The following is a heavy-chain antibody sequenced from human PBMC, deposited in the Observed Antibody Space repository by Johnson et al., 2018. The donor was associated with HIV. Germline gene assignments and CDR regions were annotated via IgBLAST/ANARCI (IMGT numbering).Heavy chain of an antibody. J-gene: IGHJ3*02. D-gene: IGHD2-15*01. CDR3: AKIMSKWSVDDDAFDI. CDR1: GFNFRDYG. V-gene: IGHV3-30*18. Sequence: QVQLVESGGGVVQPGRSLRLSCEVSGFNFRDYGMHWVRQAPGKGLDWLAVISHDGNKIFYADSVKGRFTISRDNSKNTLYLHMKSLRVEDTAVYYCAKIMSKWSVDDDAFDIWGQGTMVTVSS. CDR2: ISHDGNKI.